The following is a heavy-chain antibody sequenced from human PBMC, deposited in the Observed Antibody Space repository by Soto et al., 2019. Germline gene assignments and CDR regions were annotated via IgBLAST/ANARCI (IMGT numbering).Heavy chain of an antibody. CDR1: GGSISSYY. CDR2: IYYSGST. J-gene: IGHJ4*02. D-gene: IGHD1-26*01. CDR3: ARDRWELLFDY. Sequence: XETLCLTCTVSGGSISSYYWSWIRQPPGKGLEWIGYIYYSGSTNYNPSLKSRVTISVDTSKNQFSLKLSSVTAADTAVYYCARDRWELLFDYWGQGTLVA. V-gene: IGHV4-59*01.